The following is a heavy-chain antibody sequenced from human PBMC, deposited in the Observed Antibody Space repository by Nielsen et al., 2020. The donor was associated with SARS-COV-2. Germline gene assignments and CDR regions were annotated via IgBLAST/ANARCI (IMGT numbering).Heavy chain of an antibody. Sequence: GGSLRLSCAASGFTFSSYAMHWVRQAPGKGLEWVAVISYDGSNKYYADSVKGRFTISRDNSKNTLYLQMNSLRAEDTAVYYCARDLGSSRRDYWGQGTLVTVSS. CDR3: ARDLGSSRRDY. CDR1: GFTFSSYA. V-gene: IGHV3-30*04. D-gene: IGHD6-13*01. CDR2: ISYDGSNK. J-gene: IGHJ4*02.